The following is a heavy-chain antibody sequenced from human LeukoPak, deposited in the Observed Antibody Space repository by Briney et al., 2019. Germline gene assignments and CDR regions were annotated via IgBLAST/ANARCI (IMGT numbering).Heavy chain of an antibody. CDR3: ARTSGYYFNYFDY. Sequence: PGRSLRLSCAASGFTFSSYAMHWVRQAPGKGLEWVAVISHDGSNKYYADSVKGRFTISRDNSKNTLYLQMNSLRAEDTAVYYCARTSGYYFNYFDYWGQGTLVTVSS. J-gene: IGHJ4*02. V-gene: IGHV3-30-3*01. CDR1: GFTFSSYA. CDR2: ISHDGSNK. D-gene: IGHD3-22*01.